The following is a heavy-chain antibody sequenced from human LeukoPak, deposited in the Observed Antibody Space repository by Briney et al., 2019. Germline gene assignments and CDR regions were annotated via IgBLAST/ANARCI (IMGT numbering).Heavy chain of an antibody. CDR3: ARPGGYSYGPYYFDY. V-gene: IGHV4-34*01. Sequence: PSETLSLTCAVYGGSFSGYYWSWIRQPPGEGLEWIGEINHSGSTNYNPSLKSRVTISVDTSKNQFSLKLSSVTAADTAVYYCARPGGYSYGPYYFDYWGQGTLVTVSS. CDR2: INHSGST. D-gene: IGHD5-18*01. J-gene: IGHJ4*02. CDR1: GGSFSGYY.